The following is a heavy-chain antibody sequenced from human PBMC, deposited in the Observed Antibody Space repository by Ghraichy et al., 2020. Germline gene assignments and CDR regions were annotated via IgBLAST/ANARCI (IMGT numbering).Heavy chain of an antibody. J-gene: IGHJ6*02. V-gene: IGHV3-74*01. CDR3: VKDLVGGGFGAYGMDV. D-gene: IGHD2-21*01. CDR1: GFTFSSYW. CDR2: IYSDGGST. Sequence: GESLNISCAASGFTFSSYWMHWVRQAPGKGLVWVSRIYSDGGSTTYADSVKGRFTISKDNAKNTLYLQMNSLRAEDTAVYYCVKDLVGGGFGAYGMDVWGQGTTVTVSS.